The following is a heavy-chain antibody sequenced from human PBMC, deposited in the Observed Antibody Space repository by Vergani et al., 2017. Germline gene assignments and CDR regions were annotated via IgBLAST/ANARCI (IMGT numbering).Heavy chain of an antibody. CDR1: GGTFSSYA. CDR2: IIPIFGTA. V-gene: IGHV1-69*01. D-gene: IGHD6-19*01. CDR3: ARVSVAGTLGAFDI. J-gene: IGHJ3*02. Sequence: QVQLVQSGAEVKKPGSSVKVSCKASGGTFSSYAISWVRQAPGQGIECMGGIIPIFGTANYAQKFQGRVTITADESTSTAYMELSSLRSDDTAVDYCARVSVAGTLGAFDIWGQGTMVIVSS.